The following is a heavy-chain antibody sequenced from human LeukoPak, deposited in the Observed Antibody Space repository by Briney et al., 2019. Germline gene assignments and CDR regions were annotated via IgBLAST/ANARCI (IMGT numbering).Heavy chain of an antibody. Sequence: GGSLRLSCAASGFTFSSYGMHWVRQAPGKGLEWVAVISHDGSNSYYADSVKGRFTISRDNSKNTLYLQMNSLRAEDTAVYYCAKTHCYDSSGVPGDYWGQGTLVTVSS. CDR3: AKTHCYDSSGVPGDY. J-gene: IGHJ4*02. CDR2: ISHDGSNS. D-gene: IGHD3-22*01. V-gene: IGHV3-30*18. CDR1: GFTFSSYG.